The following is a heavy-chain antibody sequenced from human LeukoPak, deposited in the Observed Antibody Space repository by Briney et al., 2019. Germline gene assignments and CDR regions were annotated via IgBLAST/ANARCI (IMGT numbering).Heavy chain of an antibody. D-gene: IGHD2-2*02. V-gene: IGHV3-21*01. CDR3: ASINVVVPAAIS. CDR1: GFTFSSYS. J-gene: IGHJ4*02. CDR2: ISSSSSYI. Sequence: GSLRLSCAASGFTFSSYSMNWVRRAPGKGLEWVSSISSSSSYIYYADSVKGRFTISRDNAKNSLYLQMNSLRAEDTAVYYCASINVVVPAAISWGQGTLVTVSS.